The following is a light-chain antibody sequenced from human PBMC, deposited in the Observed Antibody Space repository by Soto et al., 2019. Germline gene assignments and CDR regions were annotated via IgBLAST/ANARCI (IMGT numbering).Light chain of an antibody. Sequence: QSVLTQPPSASGTPGQRVTISCSGSSSNIGSNTVIWYQQLPGTAPKLLIHANNQRPSGVPDRFSGSKSGPSASLAISWLQSEEADYYCAAWDDSLNGYVFGTGTNVTVL. CDR1: SSNIGSNT. CDR2: ANN. CDR3: AAWDDSLNGYV. V-gene: IGLV1-44*01. J-gene: IGLJ1*01.